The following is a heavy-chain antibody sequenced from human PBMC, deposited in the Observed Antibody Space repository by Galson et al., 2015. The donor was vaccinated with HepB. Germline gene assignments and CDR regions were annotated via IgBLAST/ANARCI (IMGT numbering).Heavy chain of an antibody. CDR3: ARNPASYDYYNMDV. V-gene: IGHV3-48*01. Sequence: SLRLSCAASGFSFISHSMNWVRHSPGKGLEWLAYINPGGAKYYADSARGRFTLSRDNAKKSMYLHMSSLRVEDTGIYYCARNPASYDYYNMDVWGQGTTVTVSS. CDR1: GFSFISHS. D-gene: IGHD6-25*01. CDR2: INPGGAK. J-gene: IGHJ6*02.